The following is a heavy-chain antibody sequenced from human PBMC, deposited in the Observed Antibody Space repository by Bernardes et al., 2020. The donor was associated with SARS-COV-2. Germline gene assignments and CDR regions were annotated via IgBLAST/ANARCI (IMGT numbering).Heavy chain of an antibody. J-gene: IGHJ6*02. CDR1: GFTVSSNY. CDR3: ARSPNFMITFGGELGGRYGMDV. D-gene: IGHD3-16*01. V-gene: IGHV3-53*01. CDR2: IYSGGST. Sequence: GGSLRLSCAASGFTVSSNYMSWVRQAPGKGLEWVSVIYSGGSTYYADSVKGRFTISRDNSKNTLYLQMNRLRAEDTAVYYCARSPNFMITFGGELGGRYGMDVWGQGTTVTVSS.